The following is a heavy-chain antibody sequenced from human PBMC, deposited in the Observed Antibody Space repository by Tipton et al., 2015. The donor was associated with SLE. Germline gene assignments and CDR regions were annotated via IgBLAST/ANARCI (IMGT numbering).Heavy chain of an antibody. V-gene: IGHV4-31*03. CDR2: IYYSGST. D-gene: IGHD3-22*01. CDR1: GGSISSGGYY. CDR3: ARRSKFYYYDSSGYYY. Sequence: TLSLTCTVSGGSISSGGYYWSWIRQHPGKGLEWIGYIYYSGSTYYNPSLKSRVTVSLDTSKNQFSLKLSSVTAADTAVYYCARRSKFYYYDSSGYYYWGQGTLVTVSS. J-gene: IGHJ4*02.